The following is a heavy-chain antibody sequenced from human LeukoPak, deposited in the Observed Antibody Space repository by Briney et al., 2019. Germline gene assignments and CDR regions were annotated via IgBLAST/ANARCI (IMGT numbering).Heavy chain of an antibody. V-gene: IGHV4-59*01. J-gene: IGHJ3*02. CDR2: IYYSGST. Sequence: SETLSLTCTVSGGSISSYYWSWIRQPPGKGLEWIGYIYYSGSTNYNPSLKSRVTISVDTSKNQFSLKLSSVTAADTAVYYCARAYPLWFGELPDAFDIWGQGTMVTVSS. CDR1: GGSISSYY. CDR3: ARAYPLWFGELPDAFDI. D-gene: IGHD3-10*01.